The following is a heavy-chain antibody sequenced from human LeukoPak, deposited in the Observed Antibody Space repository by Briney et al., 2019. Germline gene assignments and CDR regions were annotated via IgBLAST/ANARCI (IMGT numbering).Heavy chain of an antibody. V-gene: IGHV3-48*01. Sequence: GGSLRLSCAASGFTFSSYSMNRVRQAPGKGLEWVSYISSSSRTIYDADSVKGRFTISRDNAKNSLYLQMNSLRAEDTAVYYCAKDAGAIMSGAQDYWGQGTLVTASS. CDR1: GFTFSSYS. J-gene: IGHJ4*02. D-gene: IGHD3-16*01. CDR2: ISSSSRTI. CDR3: AKDAGAIMSGAQDY.